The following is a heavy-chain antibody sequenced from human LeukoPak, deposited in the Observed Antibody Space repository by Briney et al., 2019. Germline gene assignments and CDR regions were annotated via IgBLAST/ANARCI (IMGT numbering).Heavy chain of an antibody. CDR3: ARGKVGWYSSSWYKRYYFDY. V-gene: IGHV1-18*01. D-gene: IGHD6-13*01. J-gene: IGHJ4*02. CDR2: ISAYNGNT. Sequence: ASVKVSCKASGYTFTSYGISWVRQAPGQGLEWMGWISAYNGNTNYAQKLQGRVTMTTDTSTSTAYMELRSLRSDDTAVYYCARGKVGWYSSSWYKRYYFDYWGQGTLVTVSS. CDR1: GYTFTSYG.